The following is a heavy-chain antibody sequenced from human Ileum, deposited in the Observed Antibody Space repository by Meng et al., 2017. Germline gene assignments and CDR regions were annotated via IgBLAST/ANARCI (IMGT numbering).Heavy chain of an antibody. V-gene: IGHV3-74*03. D-gene: IGHD2-2*01. CDR2: INDDGSTT. J-gene: IGHJ4*02. Sequence: EVRLVGSGGGLVQPGESLRLSCAASGFTFSRSWMHWVRQVPGKGLLWVAHINDDGSTTTYADSVMGRFTISRDNARNTVDLQMSSLRAEDTAIYYCTADGGVPAASPYWGQGILVTVSS. CDR1: GFTFSRSW. CDR3: TADGGVPAASPY.